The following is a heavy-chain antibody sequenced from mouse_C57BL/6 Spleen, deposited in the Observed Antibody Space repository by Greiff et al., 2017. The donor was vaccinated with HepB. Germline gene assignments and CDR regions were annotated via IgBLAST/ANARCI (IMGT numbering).Heavy chain of an antibody. V-gene: IGHV2-2*01. CDR3: ARGTTVVPLYAMDY. CDR1: GFSLTSYG. CDR2: KWSGGST. Sequence: VQLQESGPGLVQPSQSLSITCTVSGFSLTSYGVHWVRQSPGKGLEWLGVKWSGGSTDYNAAFISRLSISKDNSKSQVFFKMNSLQADDTAIYYCARGTTVVPLYAMDYWGQGTSVTVSS. D-gene: IGHD1-1*01. J-gene: IGHJ4*01.